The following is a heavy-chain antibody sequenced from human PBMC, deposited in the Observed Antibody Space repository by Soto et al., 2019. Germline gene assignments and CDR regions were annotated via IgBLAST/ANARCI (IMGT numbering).Heavy chain of an antibody. CDR3: TRSYGYTFGGSLDN. Sequence: QVQLVQSGPEVKKPGSSVKVSCKASGDTFNSYVITWVRQAPGQGLEWLGGIITAFGTTSYAQNFQDRLTITADEAATTDLTALSSLTSDDTAMYYCTRSYGYTFGGSLDNWGQGTVVTVSS. D-gene: IGHD5-18*01. V-gene: IGHV1-69*01. CDR2: IITAFGTT. J-gene: IGHJ4*02. CDR1: GDTFNSYV.